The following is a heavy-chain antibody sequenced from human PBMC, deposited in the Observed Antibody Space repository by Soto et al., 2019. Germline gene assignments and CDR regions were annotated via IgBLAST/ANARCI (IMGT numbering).Heavy chain of an antibody. CDR2: IYFSVIT. CDR3: ARIRDPWYVEH. J-gene: IGHJ4*02. CDR1: CGSISNYY. V-gene: IGHV4-59*08. Sequence: SETLSLTCTVSCGSISNYYWSWIRQPPGNGLYCIGYIYFSVITNXXPSLKSRXXLSVDTSKNHXSLKLXSVTAAYTALYYCARIRDPWYVEHWTQGTLVTVSS.